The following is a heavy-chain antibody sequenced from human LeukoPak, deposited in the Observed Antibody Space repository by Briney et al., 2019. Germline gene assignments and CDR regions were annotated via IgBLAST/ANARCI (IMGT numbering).Heavy chain of an antibody. D-gene: IGHD2-8*01. V-gene: IGHV1-46*01. CDR3: ARDNDFDY. J-gene: IGHJ4*02. CDR2: IYPGGGST. Sequence: ASVKVSCKASGYTFTGHYIHWVRQAPGQGLEWMGIIYPGGGSTSYAQKFQGRVTMTRDMSTSTVYMELSSLRSEDTAVYYCARDNDFDYWGQGTLVTVSS. CDR1: GYTFTGHY.